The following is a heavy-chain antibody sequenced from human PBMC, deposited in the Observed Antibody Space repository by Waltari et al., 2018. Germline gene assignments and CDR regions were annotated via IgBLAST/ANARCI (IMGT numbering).Heavy chain of an antibody. CDR2: ISGSGSGT. D-gene: IGHD5-12*01. V-gene: IGHV3-23*01. Sequence: EVQLLESGGGLVQPGGSLRLSCAASGFTFSGHAMSWVRQAPGKGVEWVSAISGSGSGTYYADSAKGRFTISRDNSKNTLYLQMNSLRAEDTALYYCAKDRRGYGQPVDFWGQGTLVTVSS. CDR3: AKDRRGYGQPVDF. CDR1: GFTFSGHA. J-gene: IGHJ4*02.